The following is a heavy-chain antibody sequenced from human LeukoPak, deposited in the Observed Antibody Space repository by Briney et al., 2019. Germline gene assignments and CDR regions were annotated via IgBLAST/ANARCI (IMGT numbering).Heavy chain of an antibody. CDR3: ARLAWSVWGGSGGSWYYFDY. V-gene: IGHV5-51*01. D-gene: IGHD2-15*01. J-gene: IGHJ4*02. CDR2: IYPGDSDT. Sequence: GESLQISCQGSGYSFTSYWIGWVRPMPGKGLEWMGIIYPGDSDTRYSPSFQGQVTISADKSISTAYLQWSSLKASDTAMYYCARLAWSVWGGSGGSWYYFDYWGQGTLVTVSS. CDR1: GYSFTSYW.